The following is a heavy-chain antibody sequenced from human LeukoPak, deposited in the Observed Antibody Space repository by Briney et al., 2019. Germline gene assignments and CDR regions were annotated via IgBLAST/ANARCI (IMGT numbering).Heavy chain of an antibody. Sequence: GGSLRLSCAAPGFTFTDYYLSWIRQAPGKGLDWLSYISSDGSAISYADSVRGRFTISRDNAKNSLFLQMSSLRAEDTAMYYCAKSRGYSLSFDYWGQGILVTVSS. D-gene: IGHD2-21*01. CDR3: AKSRGYSLSFDY. CDR2: ISSDGSAI. J-gene: IGHJ4*02. CDR1: GFTFTDYY. V-gene: IGHV3-11*01.